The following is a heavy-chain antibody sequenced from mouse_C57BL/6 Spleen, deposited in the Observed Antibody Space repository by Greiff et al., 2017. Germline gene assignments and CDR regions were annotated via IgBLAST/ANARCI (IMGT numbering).Heavy chain of an antibody. CDR2: IYPGDGDT. D-gene: IGHD1-1*01. V-gene: IGHV1-80*01. CDR3: ARLYYGSSYRDFEV. J-gene: IGHJ1*03. CDR1: GYAFSSYW. Sequence: QVQLQQSGAELVKPGASVKISCKASGYAFSSYWMNWVKQRPGKGLAWIGQIYPGDGDTNYNGKFKGKATLTADKSSSTAYMQLSSLTSEDSAVYFCARLYYGSSYRDFEVWGTGTTVTVSS.